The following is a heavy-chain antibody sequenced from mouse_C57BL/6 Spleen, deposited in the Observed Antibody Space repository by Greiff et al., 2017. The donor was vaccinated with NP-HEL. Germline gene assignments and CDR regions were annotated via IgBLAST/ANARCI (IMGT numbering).Heavy chain of an antibody. CDR1: GFTFTDYY. Sequence: VQLKESGGGLVQPGGSLSLSCAASGFTFTDYYMSWVRQPPGKALEWLGFIRNKANGYTTEYSASVKGRFTISRDNSQSILYLQMNALRAEDSATYYCARSPYGSSYEGYFDVWGTGTTVTVSS. CDR2: IRNKANGYTT. V-gene: IGHV7-3*01. J-gene: IGHJ1*03. CDR3: ARSPYGSSYEGYFDV. D-gene: IGHD1-1*01.